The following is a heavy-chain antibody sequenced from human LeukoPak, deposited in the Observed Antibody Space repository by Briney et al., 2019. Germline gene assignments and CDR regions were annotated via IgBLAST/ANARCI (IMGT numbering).Heavy chain of an antibody. CDR2: VYYSGST. Sequence: NPSETLSLTCSVSGGSISTYYWSWIRQPPRQGLEWIGYVYYSGSTAYNPSLQSRVTISVDTSKIQFSLKLSSVTAADTAVYYCARGRDFWRGYSFDYWGQGTLVTVSS. J-gene: IGHJ4*02. D-gene: IGHD3-3*01. CDR3: ARGRDFWRGYSFDY. V-gene: IGHV4-59*01. CDR1: GGSISTYY.